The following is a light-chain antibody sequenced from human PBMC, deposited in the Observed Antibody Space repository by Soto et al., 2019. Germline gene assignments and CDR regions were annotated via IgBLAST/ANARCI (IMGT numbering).Light chain of an antibody. Sequence: EIVMTQSPATLSVSPGERATLSCRASQSVRSSLAWYQQKPGQAPRLLIYAASTRATGIPARFSGSGFGTDFTLTISSLQSEDFAVYYCQQYNNWPLTFGGGTKVDIK. V-gene: IGKV3-15*01. CDR2: AAS. CDR1: QSVRSS. J-gene: IGKJ4*01. CDR3: QQYNNWPLT.